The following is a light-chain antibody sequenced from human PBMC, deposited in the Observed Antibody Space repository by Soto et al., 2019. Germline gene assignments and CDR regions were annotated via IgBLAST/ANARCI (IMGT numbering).Light chain of an antibody. V-gene: IGLV2-23*01. Sequence: QSALTQPASVSGSPGQSITISCTGTSSDVGGYILVSWYQQEPGKAPKLMIYEGSKRPSGVSNRFSGYKSGNTASLTSSWLQAEDEAHYYCCSYVGGDTYLIFGGGTKLTVL. CDR1: SSDVGGYIL. CDR2: EGS. J-gene: IGLJ2*01. CDR3: CSYVGGDTYLI.